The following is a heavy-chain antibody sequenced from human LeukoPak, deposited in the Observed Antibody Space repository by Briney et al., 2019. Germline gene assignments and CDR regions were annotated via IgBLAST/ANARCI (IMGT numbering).Heavy chain of an antibody. V-gene: IGHV3-23*01. Sequence: PGGSLRLSCAASGFTFSSYAMSWVRQAPGKGLEWVSAISGSGGSTYYADSVKGRFTISRDNSKNTLYLRMNSLRAEDTAVYYCAKVRGTWNYVPYFDYWGQGTLVTVSS. CDR3: AKVRGTWNYVPYFDY. D-gene: IGHD1-7*01. CDR2: ISGSGGST. CDR1: GFTFSSYA. J-gene: IGHJ4*02.